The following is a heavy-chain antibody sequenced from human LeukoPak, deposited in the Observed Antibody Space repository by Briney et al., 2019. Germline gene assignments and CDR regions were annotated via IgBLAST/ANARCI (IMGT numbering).Heavy chain of an antibody. CDR1: GGSISSYY. CDR3: ARLSKDTVVLPAAMARYFDY. V-gene: IGHV4-59*08. J-gene: IGHJ4*02. D-gene: IGHD2-2*01. Sequence: SETLSLTCTVSGGSISSYYWSWIRQPPGKGLQFIGYIHYTGSTNYNPSLESRVTLSVDTSKNQFSLKLRSVTAADTAVYYCARLSKDTVVLPAAMARYFDYWGQGTLVTVSS. CDR2: IHYTGST.